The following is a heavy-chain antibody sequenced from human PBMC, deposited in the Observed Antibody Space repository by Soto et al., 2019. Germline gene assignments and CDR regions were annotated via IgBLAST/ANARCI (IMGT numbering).Heavy chain of an antibody. J-gene: IGHJ4*02. CDR1: GFSFSSYA. CDR2: ISGNGGST. Sequence: EVQLVESGEGLVQPGGSLRLSCAASGFSFSSYAMHWVLQAPGKGLEHVSGISGNGGSTYYVDSVKGRFTISRDNSKNTLYLQMGSLRAEDMAVYYCARDQEGAVDYWGQGTLVTVAS. V-gene: IGHV3-64*02. CDR3: ARDQEGAVDY. D-gene: IGHD1-26*01.